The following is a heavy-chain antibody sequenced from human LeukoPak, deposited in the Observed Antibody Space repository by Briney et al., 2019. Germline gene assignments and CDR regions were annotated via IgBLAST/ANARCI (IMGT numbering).Heavy chain of an antibody. J-gene: IGHJ5*01. D-gene: IGHD2-15*01. V-gene: IGHV3-7*02. CDR1: GFTFSDFR. CDR2: VKQDGSDK. CDR3: AKSSGYGGIDIAS. Sequence: HSGGSLRLSCAASGFTFSDFRMSWVRQAPGKGLEWVANVKQDGSDKYYVDSVKGRFAISKDIAKNSLYLQMNSLRVEDTAVYYCAKSSGYGGIDIASWGPGNPLTVSS.